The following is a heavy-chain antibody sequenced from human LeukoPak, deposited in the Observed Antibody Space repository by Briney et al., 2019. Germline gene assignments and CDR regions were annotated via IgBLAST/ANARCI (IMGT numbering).Heavy chain of an antibody. J-gene: IGHJ6*03. D-gene: IGHD4-23*01. CDR3: AKDKLTDYYYYMDV. CDR1: GFTFDDYA. V-gene: IGHV3-9*01. CDR2: ISWNSGNV. Sequence: GRSLRLSCAASGFTFDDYAMHWVRQAPGKGLEWVSSISWNSGNVGYGDSVKGRFTISRDNAKNSLYLQMNSLRAEDTALYYCAKDKLTDYYYYMDVWGKGTTVTVSS.